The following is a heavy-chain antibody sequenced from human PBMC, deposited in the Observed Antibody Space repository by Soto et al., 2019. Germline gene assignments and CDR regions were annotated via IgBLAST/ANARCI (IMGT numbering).Heavy chain of an antibody. CDR2: ISYDGSNK. D-gene: IGHD3-10*01. CDR1: GFTFSSYA. CDR3: ARDGVRWFGELGY. V-gene: IGHV3-30-3*01. J-gene: IGHJ4*02. Sequence: QVQLVESGGGVVQPGRSLRLSCAASGFTFSSYAMHWVRQAPGKGLEWVAVISYDGSNKYYADSVKGLFTISRDNSKNPLYLQMNSLRAEDTGVYYCARDGVRWFGELGYWGPGALVTVSS.